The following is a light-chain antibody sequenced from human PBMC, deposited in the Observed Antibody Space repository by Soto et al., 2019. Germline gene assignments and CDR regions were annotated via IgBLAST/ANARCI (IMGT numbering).Light chain of an antibody. V-gene: IGLV2-23*03. CDR2: EGS. J-gene: IGLJ2*01. CDR3: CSYAGSSTFV. CDR1: SSGVGSYNL. Sequence: QSVLTQPASVSGSPGQSITISCTGTSSGVGSYNLVSWYLQHPGKAPKLMIYEGSKRRSGVSNSFSGSKSGNTAFLTISGLHAEDEADYYCCSYAGSSTFVFGGGTKLTVL.